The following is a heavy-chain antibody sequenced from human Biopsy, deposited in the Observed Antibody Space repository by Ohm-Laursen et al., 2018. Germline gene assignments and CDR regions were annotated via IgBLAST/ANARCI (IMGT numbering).Heavy chain of an antibody. CDR3: ARGEGSSWFDP. CDR2: FDREERKT. Sequence: SVKVSCKVSGYTLTELSIHWVRQTGGKGLEWMGGFDREERKTVYAEKFQGRVTMTEDTSTDTVYMEVTSLRSDDTAVYFCARGEGSSWFDPWGHGTLVTVSS. D-gene: IGHD1-26*01. V-gene: IGHV1-24*01. J-gene: IGHJ5*02. CDR1: GYTLTELS.